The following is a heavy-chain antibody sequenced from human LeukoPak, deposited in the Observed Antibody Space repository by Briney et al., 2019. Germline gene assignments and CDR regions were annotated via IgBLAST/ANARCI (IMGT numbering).Heavy chain of an antibody. CDR1: GFTFSSYD. CDR2: INWNGGST. Sequence: GGSLRLSCAASGFTFSSYDLSWVRQAPGKGLEWVSGINWNGGSTGYADSVKGRFTISRDNSKNTLYLQMNSLRAEDTAVYYCARDVPATEAYWGQGTLVTVSS. V-gene: IGHV3-20*04. J-gene: IGHJ4*02. CDR3: ARDVPATEAY. D-gene: IGHD2-2*01.